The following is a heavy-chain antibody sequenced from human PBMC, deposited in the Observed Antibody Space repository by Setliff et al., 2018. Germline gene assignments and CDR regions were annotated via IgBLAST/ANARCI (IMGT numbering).Heavy chain of an antibody. CDR1: GASITNINYY. D-gene: IGHD3-16*01. J-gene: IGHJ4*02. CDR3: ARLPNYVWGSPVDY. Sequence: KTSETLSLTCTVSGASITNINYYWGLIRQPPGKGLEWIRSIFYSGRTFYNPSLKSRVTISVDTSKNQFSLTLSSVTAADTAVYYCARLPNYVWGSPVDYWGQGTLVTV. CDR2: IFYSGRT. V-gene: IGHV4-39*01.